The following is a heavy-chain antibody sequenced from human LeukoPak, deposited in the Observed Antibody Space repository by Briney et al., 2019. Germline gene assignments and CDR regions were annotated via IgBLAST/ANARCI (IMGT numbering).Heavy chain of an antibody. J-gene: IGHJ4*02. CDR1: GYTLTELS. D-gene: IGHD3-22*01. Sequence: ASVKVSCKVSGYTLTELSMHWVRQAPGKGLEWMGGFDPEDGETIYAQKFQGRVTMTEDTSTDTAYMELSSLRSEDTAVYYCATPRSKDSSWTFDYWGQGTLVTVSS. V-gene: IGHV1-24*01. CDR2: FDPEDGET. CDR3: ATPRSKDSSWTFDY.